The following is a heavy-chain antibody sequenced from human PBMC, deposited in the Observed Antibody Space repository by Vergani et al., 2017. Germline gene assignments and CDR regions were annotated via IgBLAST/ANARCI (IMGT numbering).Heavy chain of an antibody. CDR3: ARVNTETNGHLYYYYYMDV. V-gene: IGHV4-34*01. CDR1: GGSFTSYH. D-gene: IGHD4-11*01. Sequence: QVQLQHWGGGLLKPSETLSLTCVVNGGSFTSYHWTWIRQSPGAGLEWVGDIDHTGRPDYNPSLKSRLTMSVDKSRNQFSLTLNSVTATDTAIYFCARVNTETNGHLYYYYYMDVWGQGTAVTVS. CDR2: IDHTGRP. J-gene: IGHJ6*03.